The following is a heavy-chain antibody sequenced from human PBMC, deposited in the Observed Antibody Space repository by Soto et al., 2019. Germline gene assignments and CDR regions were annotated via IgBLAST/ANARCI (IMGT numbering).Heavy chain of an antibody. CDR3: ARDGGPYCSGGSCYHYYGMDV. CDR1: GGSISSYY. CDR2: IYTSGST. V-gene: IGHV4-4*07. J-gene: IGHJ6*02. Sequence: PSETLSLTCTVSGGSISSYYWSWIRQPAGKGLEWIGRIYTSGSTNYNPSLKSRVTMSVDTSKNQFSLKLSSVTAADTAVYYCARDGGPYCSGGSCYHYYGMDVWAQGTTVTVSS. D-gene: IGHD2-15*01.